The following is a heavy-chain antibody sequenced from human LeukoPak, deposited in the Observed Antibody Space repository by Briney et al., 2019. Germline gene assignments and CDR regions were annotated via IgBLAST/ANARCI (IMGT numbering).Heavy chain of an antibody. CDR3: ARAVPATSGYFGELDY. Sequence: ASVKVSCKASGYTFRSYGITWVRQAPGQGLEWMGWINIYSGTTNQAEKLQGRVTMTTDISTSTAYMELRSLRSDDTAVYYCARAVPATSGYFGELDYWGQGTLVTVSS. D-gene: IGHD3-22*01. J-gene: IGHJ4*02. CDR2: INIYSGTT. V-gene: IGHV1-18*01. CDR1: GYTFRSYG.